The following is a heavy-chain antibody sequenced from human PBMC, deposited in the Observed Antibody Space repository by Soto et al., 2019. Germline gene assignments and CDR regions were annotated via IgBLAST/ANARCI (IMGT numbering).Heavy chain of an antibody. CDR1: GGSFSGYY. J-gene: IGHJ5*02. D-gene: IGHD6-19*01. CDR3: ARAHWQWRRKFDP. CDR2: INHSGST. V-gene: IGHV4-34*01. Sequence: QVQLQQWGAGLLKPSETLSLTCAVYGGSFSGYYWSWIRQPPGKGLEWIGEINHSGSTNYNPSLKRRVTISVDTSKNQFSLKLSSVTAADTAVYYCARAHWQWRRKFDPWGQGTLVTVSS.